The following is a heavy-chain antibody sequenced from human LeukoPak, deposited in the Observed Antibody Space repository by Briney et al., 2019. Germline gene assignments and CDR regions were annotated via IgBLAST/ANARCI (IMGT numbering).Heavy chain of an antibody. CDR2: ISSSGSTI. V-gene: IGHV3-11*01. D-gene: IGHD3-9*01. CDR1: GFTFSDYY. Sequence: GGSLRLSCAASGFTFSDYYMSWIRQAPGKGLEWVSYISSSGSTIYYADSVKGRFTISRDNAKNSLYLQMNSLRAEDTVVYYCARDLEVLRYFDWSLKPFYFDYCGQGTLATVSS. CDR3: ARDLEVLRYFDWSLKPFYFDY. J-gene: IGHJ4*02.